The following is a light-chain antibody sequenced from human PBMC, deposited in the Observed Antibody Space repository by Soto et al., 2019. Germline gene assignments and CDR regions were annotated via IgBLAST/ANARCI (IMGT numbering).Light chain of an antibody. J-gene: IGKJ4*01. CDR2: DTS. V-gene: IGKV3-20*01. CDR3: QHYGSSALT. Sequence: EIVLTQSPGTLSLSPGERATLSCRASQSVSSSYLAWYQQKPGQAPRLLIYDTSRRATGIPDRFSGSGSVTDFTLTISRLVPEDFAVYYCQHYGSSALTFGGGTKVEIK. CDR1: QSVSSSY.